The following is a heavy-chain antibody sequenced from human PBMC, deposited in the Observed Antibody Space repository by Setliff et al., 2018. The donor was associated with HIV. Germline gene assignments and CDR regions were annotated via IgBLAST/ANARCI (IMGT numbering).Heavy chain of an antibody. CDR2: INHSGST. CDR3: ATLKMATIYRDFDY. D-gene: IGHD5-12*01. Sequence: SETLSLTCAVYGGSFSGYYWSWIRQPPGKGLEWIGEINHSGSTNCNPSLKSRVSISVDTSKNQFSLKLSSVTAADTAVYYCATLKMATIYRDFDYWGQGTLVTVSS. CDR1: GGSFSGYY. J-gene: IGHJ4*02. V-gene: IGHV4-34*01.